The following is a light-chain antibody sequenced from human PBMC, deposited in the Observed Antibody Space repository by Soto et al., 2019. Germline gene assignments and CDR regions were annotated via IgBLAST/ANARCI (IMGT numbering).Light chain of an antibody. Sequence: QSVLTQPASVSGSPGQSITISCTGTSSDVGGYNYVSWYQHHPGKAPKLIIYEISDRPSGVSNRFSGSKSGNTASLTISGLQAEDEDDYYCSSYTSSSTYVVFGGGTKVTVL. CDR1: SSDVGGYNY. CDR3: SSYTSSSTYVV. CDR2: EIS. J-gene: IGLJ2*01. V-gene: IGLV2-14*01.